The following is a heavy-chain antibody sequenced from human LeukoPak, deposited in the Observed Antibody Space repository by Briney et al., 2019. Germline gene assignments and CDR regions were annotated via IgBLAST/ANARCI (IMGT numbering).Heavy chain of an antibody. V-gene: IGHV3-23*01. D-gene: IGHD3-9*01. J-gene: IGHJ6*03. CDR1: GFTFSSYG. Sequence: PGGSLRLSCAASGFTFSSYGMSWVRQAPGKGREWVGSINGSGGSTYYADSVKGRFTISRDNSKNTLYLKMNSLRAEDTAVYYCAKVTGKYYDILTGTYYYYYMDVWGKGTTVTISS. CDR3: AKVTGKYYDILTGTYYYYYMDV. CDR2: INGSGGST.